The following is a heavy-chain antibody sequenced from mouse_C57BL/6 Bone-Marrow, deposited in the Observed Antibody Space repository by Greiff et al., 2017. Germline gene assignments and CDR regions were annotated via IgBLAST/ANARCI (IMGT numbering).Heavy chain of an antibody. CDR2: ISSGGSYT. V-gene: IGHV5-6*01. CDR1: GFTFSSYG. J-gene: IGHJ4*01. CDR3: ARHYPTVVPGDY. D-gene: IGHD1-1*01. Sequence: EVQRVESGGDLVKPGGSLKLSCAASGFTFSSYGMSWVRQTPDKRLEWVATISSGGSYTYYPDSVKGRFTISRDNAKNTLYLQMSSLKSEDTAMYYCARHYPTVVPGDYWGQGTSVTVSS.